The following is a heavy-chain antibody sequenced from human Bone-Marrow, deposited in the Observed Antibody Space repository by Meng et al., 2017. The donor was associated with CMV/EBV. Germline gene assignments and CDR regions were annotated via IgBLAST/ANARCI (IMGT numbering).Heavy chain of an antibody. D-gene: IGHD1-1*01. CDR3: AGGTPMGNFDY. V-gene: IGHV4-39*01. CDR2: IYYSGST. CDR1: GGSISSSSYY. Sequence: ESLKISCTVSGGSISSSSYYWGWIRQPPGKGLEWIGSIYYSGSTYYNLSLKSRVTISVDTSKNQFSLKLNSVTAADTAVYYCAGGTPMGNFDYWGQGTLVTVSS. J-gene: IGHJ4*02.